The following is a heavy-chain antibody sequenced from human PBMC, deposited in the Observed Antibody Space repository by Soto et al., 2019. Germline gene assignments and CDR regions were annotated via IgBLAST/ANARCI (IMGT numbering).Heavy chain of an antibody. CDR1: GFTFSNAW. V-gene: IGHV3-15*01. CDR3: ATGQYFDF. J-gene: IGHJ4*02. Sequence: PGGSLRLSCVGSGFTFSNAWMSWVRQAPGKGLEWVGRIKSIYNGGTIEYAAPVKGRFIITRDDSRAKVFLQMNSLKTEDTAVYYCATGQYFDFWGQGTQVTVSS. CDR2: IKSIYNGGTI.